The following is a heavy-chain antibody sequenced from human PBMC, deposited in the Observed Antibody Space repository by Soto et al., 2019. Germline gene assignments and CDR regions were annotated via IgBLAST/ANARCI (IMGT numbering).Heavy chain of an antibody. CDR2: IFYSGST. CDR1: GGSISTSRSY. V-gene: IGHV4-39*01. Sequence: PSETLSLTCSVSGGSISTSRSYWAWIRQPPGKGLEWLANIFYSGSTFYNPSLASRVSVSVDTSKNEFSLRLRSVTAADTAVYYCARQPTTGDTDLWFDPWGQGNLGTVGS. CDR3: ARQPTTGDTDLWFDP. J-gene: IGHJ5*02. D-gene: IGHD2-21*01.